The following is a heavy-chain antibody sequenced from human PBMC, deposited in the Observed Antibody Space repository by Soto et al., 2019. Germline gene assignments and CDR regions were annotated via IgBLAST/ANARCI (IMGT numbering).Heavy chain of an antibody. Sequence: QVQLVQSGAEVKKPGSSVKVSCKASGGTFSSYAISWVRQAPGQGLEWMGGIIPIFGTANYAQKFQGRVTTTADESTSTDNMELSSLRSEDTAVYYCARDSSSWYGVRDFDYWGQGTLVTVSS. CDR2: IIPIFGTA. D-gene: IGHD6-13*01. J-gene: IGHJ4*02. V-gene: IGHV1-69*01. CDR3: ARDSSSWYGVRDFDY. CDR1: GGTFSSYA.